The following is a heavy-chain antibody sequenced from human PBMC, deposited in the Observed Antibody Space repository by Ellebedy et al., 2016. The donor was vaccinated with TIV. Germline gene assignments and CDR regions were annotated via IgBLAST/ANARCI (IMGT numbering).Heavy chain of an antibody. CDR3: ARRRFSYGEDDAFDI. J-gene: IGHJ3*02. D-gene: IGHD3-16*01. CDR1: GYSFTSYW. Sequence: GESLKISCKGSGYSFTSYWISWVRQMPGKGLEWMGRIDPSDSYTNYSPSFQGHVTISADKSISTAYLQWSSLKASDTAMYYCARRRFSYGEDDAFDIWGQGTMVTVSS. CDR2: IDPSDSYT. V-gene: IGHV5-10-1*01.